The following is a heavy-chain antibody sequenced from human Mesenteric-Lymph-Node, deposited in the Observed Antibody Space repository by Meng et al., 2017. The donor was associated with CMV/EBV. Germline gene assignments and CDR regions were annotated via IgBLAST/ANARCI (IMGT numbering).Heavy chain of an antibody. CDR1: GGSISSGGSY. Sequence: CTVAGGSISSGGSYWSWIRQHPGKGLEWIEYIYYSGSTYYNPSLKSRVTISVDTSKNQFSLKLSSVTAADTAVYYCARDSNYWFDPWGQGTLVTVSS. V-gene: IGHV4-31*03. D-gene: IGHD4-11*01. CDR3: ARDSNYWFDP. CDR2: IYYSGST. J-gene: IGHJ5*02.